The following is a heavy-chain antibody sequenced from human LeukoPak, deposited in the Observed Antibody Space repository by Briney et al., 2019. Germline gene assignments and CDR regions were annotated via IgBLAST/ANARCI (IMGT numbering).Heavy chain of an antibody. V-gene: IGHV3-30*18. CDR3: AKDYRFGDGDYDHDAFDI. CDR2: ISYDGSNK. D-gene: IGHD4-17*01. CDR1: GFTFSSYG. J-gene: IGHJ3*02. Sequence: PGGSLRLSCAASGFTFSSYGMHWVRQAPGKGLEWVAVISYDGSNKYYADSVKGRFTISRDNSKNTLYLQMNSLRAEDTAVYYCAKDYRFGDGDYDHDAFDIWGQGTMVTVSS.